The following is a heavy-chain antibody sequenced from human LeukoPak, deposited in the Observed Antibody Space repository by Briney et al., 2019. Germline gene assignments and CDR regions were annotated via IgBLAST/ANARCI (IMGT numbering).Heavy chain of an antibody. J-gene: IGHJ4*02. Sequence: GGSLRLSCAASGFTFSGDSMNWVRQAPGEGREWVSYISSSSSTIYYADSVKGPFTISRDNAKNSLYLQMNSLRAEDTSVYYCAKEVVATIPPLWGQGALVTVSS. V-gene: IGHV3-48*01. CDR1: GFTFSGDS. CDR3: AKEVVATIPPL. D-gene: IGHD5-12*01. CDR2: ISSSSSTI.